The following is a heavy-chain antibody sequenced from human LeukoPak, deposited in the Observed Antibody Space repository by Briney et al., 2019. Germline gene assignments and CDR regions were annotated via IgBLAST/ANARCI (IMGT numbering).Heavy chain of an antibody. J-gene: IGHJ4*02. D-gene: IGHD2-15*01. Sequence: QPGRSLRLSCAASGFTFSSYAMHWVRQAPGKGLEWVAVISYDGSNKYYADSVKGRFTISRDNSKNTLYLQMNSLRAEDTAVYYCAMGYCSGGSCAIDYWGQGTLVTVSS. CDR3: AMGYCSGGSCAIDY. CDR2: ISYDGSNK. CDR1: GFTFSSYA. V-gene: IGHV3-30-3*01.